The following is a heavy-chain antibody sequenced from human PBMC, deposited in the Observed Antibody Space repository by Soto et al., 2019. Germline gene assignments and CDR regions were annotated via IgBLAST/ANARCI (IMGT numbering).Heavy chain of an antibody. CDR1: GYSFTTYW. Sequence: GESLKISCEASGYSFTTYWIGCVRQMPGKGLEGMGMSNPGESETRYNPSVQGHVTISADTSISTAYLQWSSLQASDTAMYYCARRHDSGYSYGEAFDFWGQGTQVTVSS. CDR3: ARRHDSGYSYGEAFDF. V-gene: IGHV5-51*01. D-gene: IGHD5-18*01. CDR2: SNPGESET. J-gene: IGHJ4*02.